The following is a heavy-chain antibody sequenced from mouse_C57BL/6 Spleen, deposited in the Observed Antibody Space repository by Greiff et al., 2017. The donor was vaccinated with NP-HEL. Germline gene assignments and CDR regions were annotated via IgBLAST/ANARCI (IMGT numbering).Heavy chain of an antibody. J-gene: IGHJ4*01. CDR1: GYTFTDYY. CDR2: INPYNGGT. CDR3: ARITTVVHYYAMDY. V-gene: IGHV1-19*01. D-gene: IGHD1-1*01. Sequence: EVQLQQSGPVLVKPGASVKMSCKASGYTFTDYYMNWVKQSHGKSLEWIGVINPYNGGTSYNQKFKGKATLTVDKSSSTAYMELNSLTSEDSAVYYCARITTVVHYYAMDYWGQGTSVTVSS.